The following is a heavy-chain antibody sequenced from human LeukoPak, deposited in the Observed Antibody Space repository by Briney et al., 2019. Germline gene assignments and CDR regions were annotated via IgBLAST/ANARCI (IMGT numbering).Heavy chain of an antibody. CDR2: IDSAGARI. V-gene: IGHV3-74*01. CDR1: GFGFSGYW. D-gene: IGHD3-10*01. CDR3: VADSENRSGGDF. Sequence: GGSLRLSCAGSGFGFSGYWIHWVRQVPGKGLAWVSRIDSAGARIQYAGSVKGRFTISRDNAKNTVYLQMNSLRPEDTAVYYCVADSENRSGGDFWGQGTLATVSS. J-gene: IGHJ4*02.